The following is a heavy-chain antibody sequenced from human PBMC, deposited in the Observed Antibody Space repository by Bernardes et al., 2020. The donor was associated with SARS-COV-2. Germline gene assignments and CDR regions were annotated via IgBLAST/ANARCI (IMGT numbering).Heavy chain of an antibody. J-gene: IGHJ4*02. CDR2: FDSEDGQT. CDR3: AGRITLFGVITAFFDR. V-gene: IGHV1-24*01. Sequence: ASVKVSCKVSGYSLTELPIHWVRQAPGKGHEWMGGFDSEDGQTIYAQKFQGRVTMIEDTSTDTAYMELNSLRSEDTAVYFCAGRITLFGVITAFFDRWGQGTLVTVSS. CDR1: GYSLTELP. D-gene: IGHD3-3*01.